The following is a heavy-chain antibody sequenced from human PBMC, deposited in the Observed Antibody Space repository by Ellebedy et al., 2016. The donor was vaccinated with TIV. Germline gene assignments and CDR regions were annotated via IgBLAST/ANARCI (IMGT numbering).Heavy chain of an antibody. CDR1: GFTFSSYA. V-gene: IGHV3-23*01. Sequence: GESLKISCKVSGFTFSSYAMTWVRQDPGKGLEWVSSTSASGGSTYYAASVKGRFTISRDNSRNALYLKMNSLRADDTAIYYCARWSDDAYDIWGQGTLVTVSS. J-gene: IGHJ3*02. CDR2: TSASGGST. CDR3: ARWSDDAYDI.